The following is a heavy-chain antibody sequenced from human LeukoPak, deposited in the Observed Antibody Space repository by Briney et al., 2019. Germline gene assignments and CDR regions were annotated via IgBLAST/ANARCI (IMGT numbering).Heavy chain of an antibody. J-gene: IGHJ6*03. CDR1: GFTFSSYA. Sequence: GGSLRLSCAASGFTFSSYAMSWVRQVPGKGLEWVSAISGSGGSTYYADSVKGRFTISRDNSKNTLYLQMSSLRAEDTAVYFCARGRVSSSTWYSTYYYYFYMDVWGKGTTVTVSS. CDR3: ARGRVSSSTWYSTYYYYFYMDV. V-gene: IGHV3-23*01. D-gene: IGHD1-1*01. CDR2: ISGSGGST.